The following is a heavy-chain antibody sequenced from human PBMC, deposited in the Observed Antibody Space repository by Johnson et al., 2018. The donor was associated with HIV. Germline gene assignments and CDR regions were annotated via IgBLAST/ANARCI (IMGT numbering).Heavy chain of an antibody. D-gene: IGHD3-9*01. CDR3: ARGYILTGYSGVFDM. CDR1: GFTVSRNY. CDR2: IYSGGST. Sequence: VQLVESGGGLVQPGGSLRLSCADSGFTVSRNYMSWVRQAPGKGLEWVSVIYSGGSTHYADSVKGRFTISRDNSKNTVYLQMNSLRAEDTAVYYCARGYILTGYSGVFDMWGQGTMVTVSS. J-gene: IGHJ3*02. V-gene: IGHV3-66*01.